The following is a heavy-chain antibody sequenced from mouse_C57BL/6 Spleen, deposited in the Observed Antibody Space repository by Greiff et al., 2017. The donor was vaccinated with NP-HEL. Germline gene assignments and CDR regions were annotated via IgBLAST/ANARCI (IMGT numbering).Heavy chain of an antibody. Sequence: GGGLVQPKGSLKLSCAASGFSFNTYAMNWVRQAPGKGLEWVARIRSKSNNYATYYADSVKDRFTISRDDSESMLYLQMNNLKTEDTAMYYCVRANWDVSTRYFDVWGTGTTVTVSS. CDR1: GFSFNTYA. J-gene: IGHJ1*03. V-gene: IGHV10-1*01. CDR2: IRSKSNNYAT. D-gene: IGHD4-1*01. CDR3: VRANWDVSTRYFDV.